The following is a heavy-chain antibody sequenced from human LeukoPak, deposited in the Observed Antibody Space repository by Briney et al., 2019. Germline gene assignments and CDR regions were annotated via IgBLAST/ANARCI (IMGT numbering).Heavy chain of an antibody. J-gene: IGHJ4*02. V-gene: IGHV4-39*01. D-gene: IGHD3-22*01. CDR2: TYYSGST. CDR3: ARRGYYDSSGYPFDY. Sequence: SETLSLTCTVSGGSISSSSYYWGWIRQPPGKGLEWIGSTYYSGSTYYNPSLKSRVTISVDTSKNQFSLKLSSVTAADTAVYYCARRGYYDSSGYPFDYWGQGTLVTVSS. CDR1: GGSISSSSYY.